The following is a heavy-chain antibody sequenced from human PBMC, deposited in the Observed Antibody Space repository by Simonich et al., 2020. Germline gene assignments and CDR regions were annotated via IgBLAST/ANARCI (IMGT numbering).Heavy chain of an antibody. CDR2: IVGSGGST. CDR3: AKDLGERITMIVVVIDAFDI. Sequence: GGGLVQPGGYLRLSCAASGFTFISYAMSWVRQAPGEGLEWVSAIVGSGGSTYYADSVKGRFTISRDNSKNTLYLQMNSLRAEDTAVYYCAKDLGERITMIVVVIDAFDIWGQGTVVTVSS. V-gene: IGHV3-23*01. CDR1: GFTFISYA. J-gene: IGHJ3*02. D-gene: IGHD3-22*01.